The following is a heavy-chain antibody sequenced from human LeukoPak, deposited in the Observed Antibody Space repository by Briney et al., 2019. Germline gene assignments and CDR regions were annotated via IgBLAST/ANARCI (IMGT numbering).Heavy chain of an antibody. CDR2: SSSSSTI. D-gene: IGHD3-22*01. CDR1: GFTLISYS. J-gene: IGHJ4*02. CDR3: ARDQYSSGYSQDY. Sequence: GSLRLSCAASGFTLISYSMNWVRQAPGKGLEWVSYSSSSSTIYYADSVKGRFTISRDDAKNSLYLQMNSLRDEDTAVYYCARDQYSSGYSQDYWGQGTLVTVSS. V-gene: IGHV3-48*02.